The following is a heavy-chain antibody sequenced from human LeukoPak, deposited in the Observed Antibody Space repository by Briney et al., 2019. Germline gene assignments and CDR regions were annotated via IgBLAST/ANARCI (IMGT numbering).Heavy chain of an antibody. CDR2: IIPIFGTA. J-gene: IGHJ4*02. CDR3: AKDGEFYVWGSYRYVDY. V-gene: IGHV1-69*05. D-gene: IGHD3-16*02. Sequence: ASVKVSCKASGGTFSSYAISWVRQAPGQGLEWMGGIIPIFGTANYAQKFQGRVTITTDESTSTAYMELSSLRSEDTAVYYCAKDGEFYVWGSYRYVDYWGQGTLVIVSS. CDR1: GGTFSSYA.